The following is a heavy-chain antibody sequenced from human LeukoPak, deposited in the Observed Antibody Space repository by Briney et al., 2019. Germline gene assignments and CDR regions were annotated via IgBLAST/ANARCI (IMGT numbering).Heavy chain of an antibody. V-gene: IGHV3-49*03. J-gene: IGHJ3*02. D-gene: IGHD3-3*01. CDR2: IRSKAYGGTT. CDR3: TRAEFLEWLTAFDI. Sequence: GGSLRLSCTASGFSFGDYALSWFRQAPGKGLEWVGFIRSKAYGGTTEYAASVKGRFSISRDDSKSIAYLQMNSLKTEDTAVYYCTRAEFLEWLTAFDIWGQGTTVTVSS. CDR1: GFSFGDYA.